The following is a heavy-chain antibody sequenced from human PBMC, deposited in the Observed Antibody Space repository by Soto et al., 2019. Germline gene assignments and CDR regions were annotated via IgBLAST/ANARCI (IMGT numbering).Heavy chain of an antibody. CDR2: IKQDGSEK. CDR1: GFTFSSYW. Sequence: EVQLVESGGGLVQPGGSLRLSCAASGFTFSSYWMSWVRQAPGKGLEWVANIKQDGSEKYYVDSVKGRFTISRDNAKNSLYLQMNSLRAEDTAVYYCARNDIEARPYAFDIWGQGTMVTVSS. V-gene: IGHV3-7*01. CDR3: ARNDIEARPYAFDI. J-gene: IGHJ3*02. D-gene: IGHD6-6*01.